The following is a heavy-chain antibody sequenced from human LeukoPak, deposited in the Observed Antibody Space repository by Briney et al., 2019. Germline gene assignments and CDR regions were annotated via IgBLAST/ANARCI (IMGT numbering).Heavy chain of an antibody. Sequence: SQTLSLTCAVYGGSFSGYYWSWIRQPPGKGLEWIGEINHSGSTNYNPSLKSRVTISVDTSKNQFSLKLSSVTAAGTAVYYCARGGELLSIAAAGLYNWFDPWGQGTLVTVSS. D-gene: IGHD6-13*01. CDR3: ARGGELLSIAAAGLYNWFDP. J-gene: IGHJ5*02. CDR2: INHSGST. V-gene: IGHV4-34*01. CDR1: GGSFSGYY.